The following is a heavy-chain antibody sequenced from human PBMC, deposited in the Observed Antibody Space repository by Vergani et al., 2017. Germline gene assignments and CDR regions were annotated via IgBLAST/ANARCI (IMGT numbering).Heavy chain of an antibody. CDR2: IYSGGST. V-gene: IGHV3-53*02. Sequence: EVQLVETGGGLIQPGGSLRLSCAASGFTVSSNYMSWVRQAPGKGLEWVSVIYSGGSTYYADSVKGRFTISRDNSKNTLYLQMNSLRAEDTAVYYCARGPSPWPDYDFWSGYYTVPHYFDYWGQGTLVTVSS. J-gene: IGHJ4*02. D-gene: IGHD3-3*01. CDR3: ARGPSPWPDYDFWSGYYTVPHYFDY. CDR1: GFTVSSNY.